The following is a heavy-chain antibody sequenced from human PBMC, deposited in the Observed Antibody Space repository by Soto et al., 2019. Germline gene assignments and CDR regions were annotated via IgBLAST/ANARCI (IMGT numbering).Heavy chain of an antibody. Sequence: PGGSLRLSCAASGFPFSSYGMHWVRQAPGKGLEWVAVIWYDGSNKYYADSVKGRFTISRDNSKNTLYLQMNSLRAEDTAVYYCASSLLDFYYYYGMDVWGQGTTVTVSS. CDR1: GFPFSSYG. J-gene: IGHJ6*02. V-gene: IGHV3-33*01. CDR3: ASSLLDFYYYYGMDV. CDR2: IWYDGSNK.